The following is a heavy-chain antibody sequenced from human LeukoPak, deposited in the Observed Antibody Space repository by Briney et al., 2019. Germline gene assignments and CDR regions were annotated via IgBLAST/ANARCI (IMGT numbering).Heavy chain of an antibody. CDR1: GFTFNNYW. Sequence: GGSLRLSCAASGFTFNNYWMDWVRQAPGKGLEWVANIKQDGTEKHYVDSVKCRFTISRDNAKNSLYLQMNSLRAEDTALYYCSQSLNYWGQGTLVTVSS. CDR2: IKQDGTEK. V-gene: IGHV3-7*01. CDR3: SQSLNY. J-gene: IGHJ4*02.